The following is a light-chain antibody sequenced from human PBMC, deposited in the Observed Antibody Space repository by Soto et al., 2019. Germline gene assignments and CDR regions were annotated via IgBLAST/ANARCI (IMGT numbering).Light chain of an antibody. CDR3: QSYDSSFYV. CDR2: GNS. J-gene: IGLJ1*01. V-gene: IGLV1-40*01. CDR1: SSNIGAGYD. Sequence: QSVLTQPPSVSGAPGQRVTISCTGSSSNIGAGYDVDWYQQLPGTAPKLLIYGNSNRPSGVLDRFSGSKSGTSASLAITGLQAEAEADYYCQSYDSSFYVVGTGTKLTVL.